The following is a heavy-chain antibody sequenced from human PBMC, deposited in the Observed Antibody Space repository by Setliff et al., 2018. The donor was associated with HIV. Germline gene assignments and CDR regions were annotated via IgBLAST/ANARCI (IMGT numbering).Heavy chain of an antibody. Sequence: GASVKVSCKASGGTFSSYAISWVRQAPGQGLEWMGGIIPIFGGTNYAQKFQGRVTITADESTSTAYMELSSLRSEDTAVYYCARGGVYYYDSSGWSMDYWGQGTLVTVSS. J-gene: IGHJ4*02. V-gene: IGHV1-69*13. D-gene: IGHD3-22*01. CDR3: ARGGVYYYDSSGWSMDY. CDR1: GGTFSSYA. CDR2: IIPIFGGT.